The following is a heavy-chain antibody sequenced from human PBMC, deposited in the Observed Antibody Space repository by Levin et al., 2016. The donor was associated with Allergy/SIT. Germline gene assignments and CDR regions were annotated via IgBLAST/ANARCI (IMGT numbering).Heavy chain of an antibody. J-gene: IGHJ4*02. Sequence: LSLTCAASGFTFSDYYMSWIRQAPGKGLEWVSYISSSSSYTNYADSVKGRFTISRDNAKNSLYLQMNSLRAEDTAVYFCARPRYSGSSLFDYWGQGTRVTVSS. V-gene: IGHV3-11*03. CDR3: ARPRYSGSSLFDY. CDR1: GFTFSDYY. CDR2: ISSSSSYT. D-gene: IGHD6-6*01.